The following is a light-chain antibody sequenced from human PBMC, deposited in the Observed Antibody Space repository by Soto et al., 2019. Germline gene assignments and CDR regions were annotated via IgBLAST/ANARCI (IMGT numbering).Light chain of an antibody. CDR3: QLYGSSLT. V-gene: IGKV3-20*01. CDR2: GAS. Sequence: EVVLTQSPGTLSFSPGERATLSCRASQSLRRNYIAWYQQRPGRAPRLLIYGASSRATGIPDRFSGSGSGTDFSLTISRLEPEDFAIYHCQLYGSSLTFGGGTK. J-gene: IGKJ4*01. CDR1: QSLRRNY.